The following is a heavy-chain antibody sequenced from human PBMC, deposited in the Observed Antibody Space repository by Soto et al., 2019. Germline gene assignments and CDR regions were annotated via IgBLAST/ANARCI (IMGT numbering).Heavy chain of an antibody. CDR3: SRSTMRARCSGGNCYFFDS. D-gene: IGHD2-15*01. J-gene: IGHJ4*02. Sequence: QITLKEPGHTVVKPTQTLTLTCTCSGFSVSASGVGVGWIRQPPGKALEWLALLFWDDDKRYSPSLKSRLTITKDPSKNQVVLTMTNMDPVDTATYYCSRSTMRARCSGGNCYFFDSWGQGNPVTVSS. CDR2: LFWDDDK. CDR1: GFSVSASGVG. V-gene: IGHV2-5*02.